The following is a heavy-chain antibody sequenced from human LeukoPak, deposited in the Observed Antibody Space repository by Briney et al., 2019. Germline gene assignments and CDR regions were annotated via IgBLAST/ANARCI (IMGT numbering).Heavy chain of an antibody. CDR1: GFSFTSYW. CDR3: ATYRGYPVDY. J-gene: IGHJ4*02. D-gene: IGHD1-1*01. CDR2: INQDAGTT. Sequence: GGSLRLSCVASGFSFTSYWMSWVRQAPGKDLEFVTNINQDAGTTNYVDSVKGRFTISRDNAKSTLYPQMNSLRAEDTAVYYCATYRGYPVDYWGQGTLVTVSS. V-gene: IGHV3-7*01.